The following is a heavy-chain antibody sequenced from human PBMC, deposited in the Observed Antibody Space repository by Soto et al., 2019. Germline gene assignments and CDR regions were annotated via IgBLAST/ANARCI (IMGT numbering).Heavy chain of an antibody. D-gene: IGHD1-26*01. J-gene: IGHJ6*02. Sequence: QVQLVQSGAEVKKPGASVKVSCKASGYTFTSYAINWVRQAPGQRLEWMGWISVYNGHTNYAQKLQGRVTMTTDTSTSTAYMEPRSLRSDDTAVYYCPRLLYPASIVGPTSTTKYIVMDVWGQGTTVTVSS. V-gene: IGHV1-18*01. CDR3: PRLLYPASIVGPTSTTKYIVMDV. CDR2: ISVYNGHT. CDR1: GYTFTSYA.